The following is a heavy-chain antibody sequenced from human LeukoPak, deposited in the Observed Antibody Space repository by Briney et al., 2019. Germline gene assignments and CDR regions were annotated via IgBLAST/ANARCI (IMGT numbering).Heavy chain of an antibody. J-gene: IGHJ6*03. CDR1: GGSISSYY. V-gene: IGHV4-39*06. CDR2: IYYSGST. Sequence: SETLSLTCTVSGGSISSYYWGWIRQPPGKGLEWIGSIYYSGSTYYNPSLKSRVTISVDTSKNQFPLKLSSVTAADTAVYYCARGSEFWSGYHARYYYYMDVWGKGTTVTVSS. D-gene: IGHD3-3*01. CDR3: ARGSEFWSGYHARYYYYMDV.